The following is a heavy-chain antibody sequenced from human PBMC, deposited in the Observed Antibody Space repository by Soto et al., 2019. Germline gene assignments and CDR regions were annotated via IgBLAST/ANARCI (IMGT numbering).Heavy chain of an antibody. D-gene: IGHD6-13*01. V-gene: IGHV1-69*01. Sequence: QVQLVQSGAEVKKPGSSVKVSCKASGGTFSSYAISWVRQAPGQGLEWMGGIIPIFGTANYAQKFQGRVTSTADESTSTAYMELSSLRSEDTAVYYCARGRARLSSSKYYFDYWGQGTLVTVSS. CDR3: ARGRARLSSSKYYFDY. CDR1: GGTFSSYA. J-gene: IGHJ4*02. CDR2: IIPIFGTA.